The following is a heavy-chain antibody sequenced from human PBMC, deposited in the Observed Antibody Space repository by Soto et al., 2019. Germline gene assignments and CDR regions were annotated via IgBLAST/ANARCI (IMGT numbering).Heavy chain of an antibody. CDR2: IWYDGSNK. J-gene: IGHJ3*02. Sequence: GGSLRLSCAASGFTFSSYGMHWVRQAPGKGLEWVAVIWYDGSNKYYADSVKGRFTISRDNSKNTLYLQMNSLRAEDTAVYYCARGGIAVAWGAFDIWGQGTMVTVSS. CDR3: ARGGIAVAWGAFDI. V-gene: IGHV3-33*01. CDR1: GFTFSSYG. D-gene: IGHD6-19*01.